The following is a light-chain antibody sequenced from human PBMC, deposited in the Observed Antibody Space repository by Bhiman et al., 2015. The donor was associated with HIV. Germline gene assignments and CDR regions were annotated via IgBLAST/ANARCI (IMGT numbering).Light chain of an antibody. Sequence: QSVLTQPPSVSAAPGQKVTISCSGSSSNIGNNYVSWYQQLPGTAPKLLIYENTKRPSGVPARFSGSKSGTSATLAITGLQTGDEADYYCATWDDSLNVWVFGGGTKLTVL. CDR3: ATWDDSLNVWV. CDR1: SSNIGNNY. J-gene: IGLJ3*02. V-gene: IGLV1-51*02. CDR2: ENT.